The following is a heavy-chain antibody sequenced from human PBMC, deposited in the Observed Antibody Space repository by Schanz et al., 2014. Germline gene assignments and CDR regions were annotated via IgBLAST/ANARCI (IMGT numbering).Heavy chain of an antibody. D-gene: IGHD6-13*01. CDR3: GRDGGDAAAGGNY. J-gene: IGHJ4*02. CDR1: GYTFTSDS. V-gene: IGHV1-46*03. CDR2: INPSGGST. Sequence: QVQLVQSGAEVKKPGASVKVSCKASGYTFTSDSMHWVRQAPGQGLEWMGMINPSGGSTTYAQKFQGRVTMTRDTSTNTVYMELSSLRSEDTAVYYCGRDGGDAAAGGNYWGQGTLVTVSS.